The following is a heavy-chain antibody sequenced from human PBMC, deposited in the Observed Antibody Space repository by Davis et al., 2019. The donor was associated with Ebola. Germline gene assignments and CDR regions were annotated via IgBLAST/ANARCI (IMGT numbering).Heavy chain of an antibody. D-gene: IGHD1-26*01. Sequence: AASVKVSCKASGYTFTNYYMHWVRQAPGQGLEWMGMINPNDGRTIYAQKFQGRVTMTTDTSTGTAYMELRSLRSDDTAVYFCARTSIVGTTITASDIWGQGTRVTVSS. J-gene: IGHJ3*02. CDR2: INPNDGRT. CDR1: GYTFTNYY. V-gene: IGHV1-46*01. CDR3: ARTSIVGTTITASDI.